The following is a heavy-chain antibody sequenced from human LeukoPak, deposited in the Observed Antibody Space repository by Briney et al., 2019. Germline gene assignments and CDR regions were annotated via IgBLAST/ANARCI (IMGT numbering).Heavy chain of an antibody. CDR2: ISYTGTYI. D-gene: IGHD1-26*01. J-gene: IGHJ4*02. Sequence: GGSLRLSCAASAFSLSAYNMNRVRQAPGKGLEWVSSISYTGTYIYYADSVKGRFTISRDNAQNSLYLQMNSLRAEDTAIYYCVRDRGTYRPIDYWGQGTQVTVSS. V-gene: IGHV3-21*04. CDR1: AFSLSAYN. CDR3: VRDRGTYRPIDY.